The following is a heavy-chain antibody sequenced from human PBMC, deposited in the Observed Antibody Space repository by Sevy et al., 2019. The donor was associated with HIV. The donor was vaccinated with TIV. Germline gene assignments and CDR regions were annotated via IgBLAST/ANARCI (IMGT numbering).Heavy chain of an antibody. J-gene: IGHJ4*02. CDR3: ATEYNNGYDY. CDR2: IRYDGSNK. CDR1: GFTFSSYG. V-gene: IGHV3-30*02. D-gene: IGHD5-18*01. Sequence: GGSLRLSCAASGFTFSSYGMHWVRQAPGKGLEWVAFIRYDGSNKYYADSVKGRFTISRDNSKNTLYLQMNSLRAEETAIYYCATEYNNGYDYWGQGTMVTVSS.